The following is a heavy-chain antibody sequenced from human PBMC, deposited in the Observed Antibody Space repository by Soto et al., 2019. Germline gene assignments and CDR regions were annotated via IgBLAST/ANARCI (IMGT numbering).Heavy chain of an antibody. V-gene: IGHV1-2*02. D-gene: IGHD6-13*01. J-gene: IGHJ6*02. CDR2: INPNRGGT. CDR3: ARAGKPGSSSRSLKDGMDV. CDR1: GYTFTGYY. Sequence: ASVKVSCKASGYTFTGYYMHWVRQAPGQGLEWMGWINPNRGGTDYAQKFQIRVTMTRDTSIITAYMELSRLRPDDTAVYYCARAGKPGSSSRSLKDGMDVWGQGTTVTVSS.